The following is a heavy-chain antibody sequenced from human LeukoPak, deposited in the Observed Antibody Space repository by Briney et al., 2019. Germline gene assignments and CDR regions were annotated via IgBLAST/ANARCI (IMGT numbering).Heavy chain of an antibody. CDR3: ARTYYYGSGSYYKGYFDY. J-gene: IGHJ4*02. Sequence: PGGSLRPSCAASAFTFSSYGMHWVRQAPGKGLEWVAVISYDGSDTYYADSVKGRFTISRDNSKNTLYLQMNSLRAEDTAVYYCARTYYYGSGSYYKGYFDYWGQGTLVTVSS. V-gene: IGHV3-30-3*01. CDR1: AFTFSSYG. D-gene: IGHD3-10*01. CDR2: ISYDGSDT.